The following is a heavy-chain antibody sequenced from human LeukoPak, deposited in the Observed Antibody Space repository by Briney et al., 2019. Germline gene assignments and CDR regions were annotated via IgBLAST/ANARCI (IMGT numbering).Heavy chain of an antibody. J-gene: IGHJ4*02. CDR2: IGGGDT. Sequence: PGGSLRLSCAASGFDFSTYAMSWVRQAPGKGLEWVSGIGGGDTHYADSVEGRFTISRDNSKSTVELHMSSLRVEDTAVYYCAKDGQSFNSMWDYLDSWGRGTLVTVSS. CDR1: GFDFSTYA. V-gene: IGHV3-23*01. D-gene: IGHD1-26*01. CDR3: AKDGQSFNSMWDYLDS.